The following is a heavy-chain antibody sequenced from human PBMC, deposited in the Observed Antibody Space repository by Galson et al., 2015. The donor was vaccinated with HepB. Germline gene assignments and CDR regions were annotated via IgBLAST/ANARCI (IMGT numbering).Heavy chain of an antibody. CDR2: IYYSGST. V-gene: IGHV4-30-4*01. CDR1: GGSISSGDYY. CDR3: ARAPDYYDSRGQGDDTFDI. Sequence: TLSLTRTVSGGSISSGDYYWSWIRQPPGKGLEWIGYIYYSGSTYYNPSLKSRVTISVDTSKNQFSLKLSSVTAADTAVYYCARAPDYYDSRGQGDDTFDIWGQGTMVTVSS. J-gene: IGHJ3*02. D-gene: IGHD3-22*01.